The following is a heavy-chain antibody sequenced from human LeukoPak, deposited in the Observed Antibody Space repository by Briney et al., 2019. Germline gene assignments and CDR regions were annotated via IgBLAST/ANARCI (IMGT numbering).Heavy chain of an antibody. J-gene: IGHJ3*02. Sequence: GGSLRLSCAASGFTFSSYSMNWVRQAPGKGLEWVSSISSISSYIYYADSVKGRFTISRDNAKNSLYLQMNSLRAEDTAVYYCARADTLDRNAFDIWGQGTMVTVSS. D-gene: IGHD1-1*01. CDR2: ISSISSYI. CDR1: GFTFSSYS. V-gene: IGHV3-21*01. CDR3: ARADTLDRNAFDI.